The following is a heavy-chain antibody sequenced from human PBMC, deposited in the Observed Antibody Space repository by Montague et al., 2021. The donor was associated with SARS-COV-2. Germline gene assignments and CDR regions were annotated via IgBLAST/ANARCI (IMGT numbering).Heavy chain of an antibody. CDR1: GFTVSSYS. J-gene: IGHJ6*02. CDR3: ASDSALLWFGELLPPGYYYGMDV. V-gene: IGHV3-21*01. CDR2: INSSGSYI. Sequence: SLRLSCAASGFTVSSYSMNWVRQAPGKGLEWVSAINSSGSYIYYAYAKKGRFTISSNNAKNSLYLQKNIRRDEDTAVYYCASDSALLWFGELLPPGYYYGMDVWGQGTTVTVSS. D-gene: IGHD3-10*01.